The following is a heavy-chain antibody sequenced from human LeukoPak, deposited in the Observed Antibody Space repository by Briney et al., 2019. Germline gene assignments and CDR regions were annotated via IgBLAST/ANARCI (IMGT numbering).Heavy chain of an antibody. V-gene: IGHV3-48*01. J-gene: IGHJ4*02. CDR1: GFTFSSYS. D-gene: IGHD1-14*01. CDR2: ISSSSRTI. CDR3: AKAEPASGYDY. Sequence: GGSLRLSCAASGFTFSSYSMNWVRQAPGKGLEWVSYISSSSRTIYYADSVKGRFTISRDNAKNSVYLQMNSLRAEDTAVYYCAKAEPASGYDYWGQGALVTVSS.